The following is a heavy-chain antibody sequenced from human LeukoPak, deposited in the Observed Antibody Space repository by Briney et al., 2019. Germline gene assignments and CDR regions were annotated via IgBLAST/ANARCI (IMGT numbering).Heavy chain of an antibody. V-gene: IGHV1-18*01. CDR3: ARTYGDY. Sequence: ASVKVSCKASGYTFTTYGISWVRQAPGQGLEWMGWISAYNGDTNFAQKFQGRVTMSTDTSTSTVYMELRSLRSDDTAVYCCARTYGDYWGQGTLVTVSS. J-gene: IGHJ4*02. CDR2: ISAYNGDT. CDR1: GYTFTTYG. D-gene: IGHD4-17*01.